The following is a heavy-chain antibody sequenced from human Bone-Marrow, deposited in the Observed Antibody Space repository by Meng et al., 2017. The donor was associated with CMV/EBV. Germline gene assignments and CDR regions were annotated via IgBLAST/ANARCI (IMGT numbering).Heavy chain of an antibody. CDR1: GYTFTGYY. CDR2: INPNSGGT. J-gene: IGHJ6*02. CDR3: ARDFLLQGFGRYIDWPRYYYGMDV. V-gene: IGHV1-2*02. Sequence: ASVKVSCKASGYTFTGYYMHWVRQAPGQGLEWMGWINPNSGGTNYAQKFQGRVTMTRDTSISIAYMELSRLRSDDTAVYYCARDFLLQGFGRYIDWPRYYYGMDVWGQGTTATVSS. D-gene: IGHD3-9*01.